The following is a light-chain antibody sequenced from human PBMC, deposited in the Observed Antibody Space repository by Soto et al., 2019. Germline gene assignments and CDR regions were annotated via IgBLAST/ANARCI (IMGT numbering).Light chain of an antibody. Sequence: DIVMTQSPDSLAVSLGERATINCKSSQSVLYSSNNKNYLAWYQQKPGQPPKLLIYWASTRESGVPDRFSGSGSGTDFTLTISSLQAEDVAVYYCQQYNNWPRATFGGGTKVDNK. CDR1: QSVLYSSNNKNY. CDR3: QQYNNWPRAT. V-gene: IGKV4-1*01. J-gene: IGKJ4*01. CDR2: WAS.